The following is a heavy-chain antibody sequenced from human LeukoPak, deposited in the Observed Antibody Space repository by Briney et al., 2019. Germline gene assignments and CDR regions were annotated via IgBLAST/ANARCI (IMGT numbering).Heavy chain of an antibody. CDR2: ISWNSGSI. CDR3: AKEGDGPFDY. CDR1: GFTFDDYA. Sequence: GRSLRLSCAASGFTFDDYAMHWVRQAPGKGLEWASGISWNSGSIGYADSVKGRFTISRDNAKSSLYLQMNSLRAEDTALYYCAKEGDGPFDYWGQGTLVTVSS. J-gene: IGHJ4*02. D-gene: IGHD5-24*01. V-gene: IGHV3-9*01.